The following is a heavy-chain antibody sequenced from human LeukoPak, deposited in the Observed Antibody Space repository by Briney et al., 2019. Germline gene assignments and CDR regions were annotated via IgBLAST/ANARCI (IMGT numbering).Heavy chain of an antibody. CDR1: GFTFSNYG. CDR3: ARDERWIQFNY. J-gene: IGHJ4*02. V-gene: IGHV3-23*01. Sequence: PGGSLRLSCVASGFTFSNYGLNWVRQPPAKGLEWVSGIVGSGVTTYYAVSVKSRFTISRDNSKNTLYLHMNSLRAEDTAIYYCARDERWIQFNYWGQGTLVTVSS. CDR2: IVGSGVTT. D-gene: IGHD5-18*01.